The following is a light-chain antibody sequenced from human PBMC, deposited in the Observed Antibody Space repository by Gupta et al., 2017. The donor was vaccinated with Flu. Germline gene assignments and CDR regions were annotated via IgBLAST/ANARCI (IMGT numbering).Light chain of an antibody. CDR2: QDG. CDR1: KLGDKY. Sequence: YELSQPSSVSVYPGQSASITCSGDKLGDKYVCWYQQRPGQSPALVLYQDGKRPSGVPGRFSGSNSGHTATLTISGTQALDEADYFCQAWDSGTVVFGGGTKLTVL. CDR3: QAWDSGTVV. J-gene: IGLJ3*02. V-gene: IGLV3-1*01.